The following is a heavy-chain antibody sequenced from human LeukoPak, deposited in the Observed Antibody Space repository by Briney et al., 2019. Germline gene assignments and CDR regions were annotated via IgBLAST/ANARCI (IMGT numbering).Heavy chain of an antibody. D-gene: IGHD2-15*01. V-gene: IGHV1-2*02. Sequence: GASVKVSCKASGYTFTGYYMHWVRQAPGQGLEWMGWINPNSGGTNYAQKFQGRVTMTRDTSISTAYMELSRLRSDDTAVYYCAREGATLGYYYYYYMDVWGKGTTVTISS. J-gene: IGHJ6*03. CDR2: INPNSGGT. CDR3: AREGATLGYYYYYYMDV. CDR1: GYTFTGYY.